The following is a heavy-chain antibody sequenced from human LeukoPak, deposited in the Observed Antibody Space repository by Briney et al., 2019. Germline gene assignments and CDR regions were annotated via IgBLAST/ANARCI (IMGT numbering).Heavy chain of an antibody. CDR2: IYTSGST. CDR3: ARDYGGGWYQIDY. V-gene: IGHV4-4*07. J-gene: IGHJ4*02. D-gene: IGHD6-13*01. Sequence: PSETLSLTCTVSGGSISSYYWSWIRQPAGKGLQWIGRIYTSGSTNYNPSLKSRVTISVDKSKNQFSLKLSSVTAADTAVYYCARDYGGGWYQIDYWGQGTLVTVSS. CDR1: GGSISSYY.